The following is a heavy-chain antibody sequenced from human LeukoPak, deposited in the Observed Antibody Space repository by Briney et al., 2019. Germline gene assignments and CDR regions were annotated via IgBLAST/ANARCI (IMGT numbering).Heavy chain of an antibody. Sequence: ASVKVSCKASGHTFTGYYMHWVRQAPGQGLEWMGWINPNSGGTNYAQTVQGRVTMTRDTSISTAYMELSRLRSDDTAVYYCAKAKWIAVAGYFDYWGQGTLVTVSS. J-gene: IGHJ4*02. V-gene: IGHV1-2*02. CDR3: AKAKWIAVAGYFDY. CDR1: GHTFTGYY. D-gene: IGHD6-19*01. CDR2: INPNSGGT.